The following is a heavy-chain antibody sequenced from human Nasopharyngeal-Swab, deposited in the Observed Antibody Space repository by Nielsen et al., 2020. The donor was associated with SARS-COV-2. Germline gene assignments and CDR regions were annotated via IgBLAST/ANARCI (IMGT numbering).Heavy chain of an antibody. CDR3: ARGRGYCSSTSCPPVAFDI. CDR1: GFTFSDYY. J-gene: IGHJ3*02. CDR2: ISSSGSTI. D-gene: IGHD2-2*01. Sequence: GESLKISCAASGFTFSDYYMNWIRQAQGKGLEWVSYISSSGSTIYYADSVEGRFTISRDNAKNSLYLQMNSLRAEDTAVYHCARGRGYCSSTSCPPVAFDIWGQGTKVTVSP. V-gene: IGHV3-11*01.